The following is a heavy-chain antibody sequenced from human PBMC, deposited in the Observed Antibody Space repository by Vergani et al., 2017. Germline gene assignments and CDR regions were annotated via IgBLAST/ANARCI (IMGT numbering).Heavy chain of an antibody. CDR3: ARLRDDGYSSSRDAFDI. J-gene: IGHJ3*02. CDR1: GGSISSYY. Sequence: QVQLQESGPGLVKPSETLSLTCTVSGGSISSYYWSWIRQPPGKGLEWIGYIYYSGGTNYNPSLKSRVTISVDTSKNQFSLKLSSVTAADTAVYYCARLRDDGYSSSRDAFDIWGQGTMVTVSS. CDR2: IYYSGGT. D-gene: IGHD6-13*01. V-gene: IGHV4-59*01.